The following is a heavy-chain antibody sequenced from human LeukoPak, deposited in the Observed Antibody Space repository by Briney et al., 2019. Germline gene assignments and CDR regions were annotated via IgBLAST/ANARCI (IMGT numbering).Heavy chain of an antibody. CDR2: ISSSSSTL. Sequence: QSGGSLRLSCAASGVTFSAYSMNWVRQAPEKGLEWVSYISSSSSTLYYADSVKGRFTISRDNAKNSLYLQMNSLRAEDTAVYYCAKDLNYYDSSGYSDYYYYMDVWGKGTTVTVSS. V-gene: IGHV3-48*01. CDR3: AKDLNYYDSSGYSDYYYYMDV. CDR1: GVTFSAYS. J-gene: IGHJ6*03. D-gene: IGHD3-22*01.